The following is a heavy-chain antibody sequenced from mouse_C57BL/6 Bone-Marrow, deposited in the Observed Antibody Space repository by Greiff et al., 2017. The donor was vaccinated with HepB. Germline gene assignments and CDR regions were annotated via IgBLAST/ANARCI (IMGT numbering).Heavy chain of an antibody. Sequence: QVQLQQPGAELVMPGASVKLSCKASGYTFTSYWMHWVKQRPGQGLEWIGEIDPSDSYTNYNQKFKGKSTLTVDKSSSTAYMQLSSLTSGDSAVYYCARSRYSNPWYFDVWGTGTTVTVSS. CDR2: IDPSDSYT. CDR1: GYTFTSYW. J-gene: IGHJ1*03. V-gene: IGHV1-69*01. D-gene: IGHD2-5*01. CDR3: ARSRYSNPWYFDV.